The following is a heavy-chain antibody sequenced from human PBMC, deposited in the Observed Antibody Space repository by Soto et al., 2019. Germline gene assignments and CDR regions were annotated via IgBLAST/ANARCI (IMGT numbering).Heavy chain of an antibody. CDR2: ISNNGDTA. CDR3: AKSRVFIGAIVTLLDS. V-gene: IGHV3-23*01. Sequence: EVQLLESGGVLVQPGGSLTLSCATSGFTFSSYAMVWVRQAAEKGLEWVASISNNGDTAYYADSVKGRFTISRGNSENTLYLQMNGLRADDTALYFCAKSRVFIGAIVTLLDSWGQGTQVTVS. CDR1: GFTFSSYA. J-gene: IGHJ4*02. D-gene: IGHD3-16*02.